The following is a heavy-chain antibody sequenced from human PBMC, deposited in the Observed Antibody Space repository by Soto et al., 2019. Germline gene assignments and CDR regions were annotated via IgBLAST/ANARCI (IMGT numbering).Heavy chain of an antibody. Sequence: SVKVSCKASGGTFSSYAISWVRQAPGQGLEWMGGIIPIFGTANYAQKFQGRVTITAGESTSTAYMELSSLRSEDTAVYYCARDSDSSGYNNWFDPWGQGTLVTVSS. CDR2: IIPIFGTA. D-gene: IGHD3-22*01. J-gene: IGHJ5*02. V-gene: IGHV1-69*13. CDR1: GGTFSSYA. CDR3: ARDSDSSGYNNWFDP.